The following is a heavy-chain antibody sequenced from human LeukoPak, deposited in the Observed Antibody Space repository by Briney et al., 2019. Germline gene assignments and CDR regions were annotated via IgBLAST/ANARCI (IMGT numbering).Heavy chain of an antibody. V-gene: IGHV3-53*01. Sequence: PGGSLRLSCAASGFTVSSNYMSWVRQAPGKGLEWVSVTYSGGSTNYADSVKGRFTVSRDTSKNTLSLQMNSLRAEDTAVYYCARSMLRGVPLDVWGQGTTVTVTS. CDR1: GFTVSSNY. CDR3: ARSMLRGVPLDV. CDR2: TYSGGST. D-gene: IGHD3-10*01. J-gene: IGHJ6*02.